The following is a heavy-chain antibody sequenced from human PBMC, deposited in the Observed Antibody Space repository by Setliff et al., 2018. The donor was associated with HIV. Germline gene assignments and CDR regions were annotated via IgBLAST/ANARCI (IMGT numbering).Heavy chain of an antibody. V-gene: IGHV3-33*06. D-gene: IGHD6-6*01. J-gene: IGHJ4*02. CDR1: GFSFSSYG. CDR2: IWFNGNNK. Sequence: PGGSLRLSCAASGFSFSSYGMHWVRQAPGKGLEWVATIWFNGNNKYYEDSVKGRFTISRDNSKNTLYLQMNSLRAEDTAVYYCAKTRTGLYSSSPLYFDHWGQGTLVTVSS. CDR3: AKTRTGLYSSSPLYFDH.